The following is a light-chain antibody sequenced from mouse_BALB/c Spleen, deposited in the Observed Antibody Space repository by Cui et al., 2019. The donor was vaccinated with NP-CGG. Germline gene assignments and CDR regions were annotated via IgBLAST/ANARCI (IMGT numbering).Light chain of an antibody. CDR1: TGAVTTSNY. Sequence: QAVCTQESALTPSPGETVTLTCRSSTGAVTTSNYANWVQEKPDHLFTGLIGGTNNRAPGVPARFSGSLIGDKAVLTITGAQTEDEAIYFCALWYSNHWVFGGGTKLTVL. CDR2: GTN. J-gene: IGLJ1*01. V-gene: IGLV1*01. CDR3: ALWYSNHWV.